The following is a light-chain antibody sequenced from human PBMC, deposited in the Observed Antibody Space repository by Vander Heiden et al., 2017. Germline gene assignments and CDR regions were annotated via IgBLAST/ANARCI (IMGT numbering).Light chain of an antibody. CDR3: QQSSTAALT. CDR2: WAS. V-gene: IGKV4-1*01. Sequence: DIVMTQSPDYLAVSLGERATIHCKSSQSVLSSSNNKNYLAWYQQIPGQPPKLLINWASTRESGVPDRFSGSGSGTDFTLTISSLQAEDVAVYYWQQSSTAALTFGGGTKVEIK. CDR1: QSVLSSSNNKNY. J-gene: IGKJ4*01.